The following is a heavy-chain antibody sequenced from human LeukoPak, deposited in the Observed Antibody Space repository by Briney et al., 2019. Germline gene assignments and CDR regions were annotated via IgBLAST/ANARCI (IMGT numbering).Heavy chain of an antibody. D-gene: IGHD3-10*01. CDR3: AREGYYYGSGSYYPAHFDY. CDR1: GGSFSGYY. J-gene: IGHJ4*02. CDR2: INHSGST. V-gene: IGHV4-34*01. Sequence: PSETLSLTCAVYGGSFSGYYWSWIRQPPGKGLEWIGEINHSGSTNYNPSLKSGVTISVDTSKNQFSLKLSSVTAADTAVYYCAREGYYYGSGSYYPAHFDYWGQGTLVTVSS.